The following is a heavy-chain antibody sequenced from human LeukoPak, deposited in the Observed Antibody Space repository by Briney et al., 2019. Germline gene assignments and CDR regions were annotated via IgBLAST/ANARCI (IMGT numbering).Heavy chain of an antibody. CDR2: ISSSSSYI. J-gene: IGHJ4*02. CDR3: ARGFVAAAGILGY. Sequence: PGGSLRLSCAASGLTFSSYEMNWVRQAPGKGLEWVSYISSSSSYIYYADSVKGRFTISRDNAKNSLYLQMNSLRAEDTAVYYCARGFVAAAGILGYWGQGTLVTVSS. CDR1: GLTFSSYE. V-gene: IGHV3-21*05. D-gene: IGHD6-13*01.